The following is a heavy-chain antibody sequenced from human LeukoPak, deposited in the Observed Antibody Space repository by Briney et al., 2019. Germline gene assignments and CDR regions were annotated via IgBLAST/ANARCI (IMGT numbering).Heavy chain of an antibody. Sequence: GASVKVSCKASGYTFTSYDINWVRQATGQGLEWMGWMNPNSGNTGYAQKFQGRVTMTRNTSISTAYMELSSLRSEDTAVYYCARFPHQYVLRYFDPEGAFDTWGQGTMVTVSS. D-gene: IGHD3-9*01. CDR3: ARFPHQYVLRYFDPEGAFDT. CDR1: GYTFTSYD. CDR2: MNPNSGNT. V-gene: IGHV1-8*01. J-gene: IGHJ3*02.